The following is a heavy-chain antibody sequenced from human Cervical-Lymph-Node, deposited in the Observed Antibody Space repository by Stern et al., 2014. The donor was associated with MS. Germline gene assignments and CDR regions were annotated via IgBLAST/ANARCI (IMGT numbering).Heavy chain of an antibody. CDR3: TRASGITASGSHFDY. CDR2: ISTSGIYK. D-gene: IGHD6-19*01. J-gene: IGHJ4*02. V-gene: IGHV3-21*01. Sequence: QLVQSGGGLVKPGGSLRLSCAASGFTVSSYSMNWVRQAPGKGLEWVSSISTSGIYKYYADSVKGRFTISRDNAKNSLYLQMSSLRAEDTAVYYCTRASGITASGSHFDYWGQGILVTVSS. CDR1: GFTVSSYS.